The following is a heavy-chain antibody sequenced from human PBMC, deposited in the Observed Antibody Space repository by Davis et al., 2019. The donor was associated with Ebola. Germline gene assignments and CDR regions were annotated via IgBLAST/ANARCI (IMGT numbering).Heavy chain of an antibody. CDR3: AREAEVDGSIFFLH. CDR1: GYTFTSYG. V-gene: IGHV1-18*01. D-gene: IGHD3-10*01. CDR2: ISAYYGTT. J-gene: IGHJ1*01. Sequence: AASVKVSCKASGYTFTSYGISWVRQAPGQGLEWMGWISAYYGTTNYAQSLQVRVTMTRDTSTSTANMELRGLRSDDTAVYYCAREAEVDGSIFFLHWGQGTLVTVSS.